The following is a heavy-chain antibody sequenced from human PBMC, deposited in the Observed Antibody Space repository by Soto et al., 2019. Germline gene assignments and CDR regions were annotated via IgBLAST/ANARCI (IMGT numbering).Heavy chain of an antibody. V-gene: IGHV3-30-3*01. Sequence: QVQLVESGGGVVQPGRSLRLSCAASGLTFSRYTMHWVRQAPGKGLEWVAVISYDGNNKYYADSVKGRFTISRDNSKNTLSLQMNCLRPEDTAVYYCARFRSERPFDYWGQGTLVPVSS. CDR2: ISYDGNNK. CDR3: ARFRSERPFDY. CDR1: GLTFSRYT. J-gene: IGHJ4*02.